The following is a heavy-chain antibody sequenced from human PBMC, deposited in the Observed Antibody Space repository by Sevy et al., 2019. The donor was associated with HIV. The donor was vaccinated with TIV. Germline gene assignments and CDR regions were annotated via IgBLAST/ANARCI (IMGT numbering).Heavy chain of an antibody. D-gene: IGHD3-3*01. V-gene: IGHV3-23*01. CDR2: ISGSGGST. J-gene: IGHJ6*03. Sequence: GGSLRLSCAASGFTFSSYAMSWVRQAPGKGLEWVSAISGSGGSTYYADSVKGRFTISRDNSKNPLYLQMNSLRAEDTAVYYCATERLRFLEWLGYMDVWGKGTTVTVSS. CDR1: GFTFSSYA. CDR3: ATERLRFLEWLGYMDV.